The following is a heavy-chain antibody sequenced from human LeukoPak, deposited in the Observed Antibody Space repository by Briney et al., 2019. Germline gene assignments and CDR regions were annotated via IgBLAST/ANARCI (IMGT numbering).Heavy chain of an antibody. D-gene: IGHD3-3*01. CDR1: GLSFSTYT. CDR2: ISYDGFTK. J-gene: IGHJ4*02. V-gene: IGHV3-30*04. CDR3: ARSSFFGVVPFDY. Sequence: GGSLRLSCVASGLSFSTYTMNWVRQAPGKGLEWVTLISYDGFTKYSADSVKGRFTISRDDSKNTVYLQMSSLRPDDTAVYYCARSSFFGVVPFDYWGQGTLVTVSS.